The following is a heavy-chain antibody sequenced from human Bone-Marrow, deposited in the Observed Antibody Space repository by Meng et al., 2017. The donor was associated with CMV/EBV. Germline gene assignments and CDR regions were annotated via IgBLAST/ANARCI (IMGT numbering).Heavy chain of an antibody. J-gene: IGHJ5*02. CDR1: GFTFDDYG. CDR2: INWNGGST. CDR3: ARDRDTIFGVRRYNWFDP. V-gene: IGHV3-20*04. Sequence: GGSLRLSCAASGFTFDDYGMSWVRQAPGKGLEWVSGINWNGGSTGYADSVKGRFTISRDNAKNSLYLQMNSLRAEDTAVYYCARDRDTIFGVRRYNWFDPWGQGTLVTVSS. D-gene: IGHD3-3*01.